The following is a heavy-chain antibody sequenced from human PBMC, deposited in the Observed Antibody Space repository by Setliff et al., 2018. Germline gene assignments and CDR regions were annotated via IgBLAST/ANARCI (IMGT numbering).Heavy chain of an antibody. D-gene: IGHD6-6*01. V-gene: IGHV4-34*01. CDR1: GGTFSDYY. Sequence: LSLTCAASGGTFSDYYWTWIRQSPGKGLEWIGEIKHTGSTNYNPSLKSRVNISVDTSKNQYSLKLSSVTAADTAVYYCARGRNVAARLYDSWGQGTLITVSS. CDR2: IKHTGST. J-gene: IGHJ4*02. CDR3: ARGRNVAARLYDS.